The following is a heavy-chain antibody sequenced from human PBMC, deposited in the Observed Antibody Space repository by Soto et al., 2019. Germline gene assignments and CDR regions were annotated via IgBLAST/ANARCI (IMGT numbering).Heavy chain of an antibody. CDR3: ARGRVIYNSGRSELDQ. Sequence: QVQLVQSGAEVKTPGTSVRVSCKASGCTFSRYTLNWVRQAPGQGLEWMGGIIPRFGTRNYAPTLQDRVTIIADESTNTAYMELNSLMSEDTAVYYCARGRVIYNSGRSELDQWGQGTLVTVSS. J-gene: IGHJ4*02. CDR1: GCTFSRYT. V-gene: IGHV1-69*01. D-gene: IGHD6-19*01. CDR2: IIPRFGTR.